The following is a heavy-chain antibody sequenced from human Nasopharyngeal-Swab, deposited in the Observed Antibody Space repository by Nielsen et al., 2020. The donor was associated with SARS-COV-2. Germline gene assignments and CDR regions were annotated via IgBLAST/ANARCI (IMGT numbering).Heavy chain of an antibody. CDR3: ARVGLLWFGEPYFDY. J-gene: IGHJ4*02. V-gene: IGHV1-18*01. D-gene: IGHD3-10*01. Sequence: ASVKVSCKASGYTFTSYGISWVRQAPGQGLEWMGWISAYNGNTNYAQKLQGRVTMTTDTSTSTAYMELRSLRSDDTAVYYCARVGLLWFGEPYFDYWGQGTLVTVSS. CDR1: GYTFTSYG. CDR2: ISAYNGNT.